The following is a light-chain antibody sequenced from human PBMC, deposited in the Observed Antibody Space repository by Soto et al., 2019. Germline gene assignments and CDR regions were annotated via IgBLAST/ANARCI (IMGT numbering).Light chain of an antibody. V-gene: IGKV1-13*02. CDR2: DAS. J-gene: IGKJ4*01. CDR3: QQYNSFSGT. Sequence: AIHMTQSPSSLSASVGDRVTITCRASQGIRNDLGWYQKKPGKAPKLLLYDASTLESGVPSRFTGSASDKEFTLTISSLQPDDFATYYCQQYNSFSGTFGGGTKVEI. CDR1: QGIRND.